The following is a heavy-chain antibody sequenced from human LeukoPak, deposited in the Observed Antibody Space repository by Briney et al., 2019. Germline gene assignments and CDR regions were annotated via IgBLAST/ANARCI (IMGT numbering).Heavy chain of an antibody. J-gene: IGHJ4*02. CDR2: ISWNSGSI. D-gene: IGHD6-13*01. V-gene: IGHV3-9*01. CDR3: ARDREIAAAEGLFDY. Sequence: GGSLRLSCAASGFTFDDYAMHWVRQAPGKGLEWVSGISWNSGSIGYADSVKGRFTISRDNAKNSLYLQMNSLRAEDTAVYYCARDREIAAAEGLFDYWGQGTLVTVSS. CDR1: GFTFDDYA.